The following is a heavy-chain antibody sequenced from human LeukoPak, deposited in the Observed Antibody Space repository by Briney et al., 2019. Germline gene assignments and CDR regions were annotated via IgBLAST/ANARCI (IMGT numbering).Heavy chain of an antibody. Sequence: GGSLRLSCAASGFTFSSYGMHWVRQAPGKGLEWVAFIRYDGSNKYYADSVKGRFTISRDNSKNTLYLQMNSLRAEDTAVYYCAKDRGLRSRPYYYYYYMDVWGKGTTVTVSS. D-gene: IGHD5-12*01. CDR3: AKDRGLRSRPYYYYYYMDV. J-gene: IGHJ6*03. V-gene: IGHV3-30*02. CDR1: GFTFSSYG. CDR2: IRYDGSNK.